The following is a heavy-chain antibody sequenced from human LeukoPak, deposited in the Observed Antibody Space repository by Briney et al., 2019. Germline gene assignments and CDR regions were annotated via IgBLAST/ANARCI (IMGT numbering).Heavy chain of an antibody. J-gene: IGHJ6*03. D-gene: IGHD1-26*01. CDR2: ISWDGGST. CDR1: GFTFDDYT. V-gene: IGHV3-43*01. Sequence: GGSLRLSCAASGFTFDDYTMHWVRQAPGKGLEWVSLISWDGGSTYYADSVKGRFTISRDNAKNSLYLQMNSLRAEDTAVYYCAREDLYYMDVWGKGTTVTVSS. CDR3: AREDLYYMDV.